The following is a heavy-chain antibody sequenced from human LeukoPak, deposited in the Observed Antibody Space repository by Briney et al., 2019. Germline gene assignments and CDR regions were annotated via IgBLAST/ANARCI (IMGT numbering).Heavy chain of an antibody. D-gene: IGHD6-13*01. V-gene: IGHV4-31*03. CDR2: IYYSGST. Sequence: SETLSLTCTVSGGSISSGGYYWSWIRQHPGKGLEWIGYIYYSGSTHYNPSLKRRVTISVDTAKNHFSLKLSSVTAADTAVYYCAREHSSSWIPGNWFDPWGQGTLVTVSS. CDR1: GGSISSGGYY. J-gene: IGHJ5*02. CDR3: AREHSSSWIPGNWFDP.